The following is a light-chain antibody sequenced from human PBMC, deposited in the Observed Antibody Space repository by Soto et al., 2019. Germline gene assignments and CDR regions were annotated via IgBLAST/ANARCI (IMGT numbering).Light chain of an antibody. J-gene: IGKJ1*01. Sequence: EIVLTQSPGTLSLSPGDGATLSCRASQSVSSFLAWYQQKPGQAPRLLIYDASNCDTGIPARFSASGSGTDFTLTISSLEPEDFHVYYCQQRSDWLWSFGQGTKVAIK. CDR1: QSVSSF. V-gene: IGKV3-11*01. CDR2: DAS. CDR3: QQRSDWLWS.